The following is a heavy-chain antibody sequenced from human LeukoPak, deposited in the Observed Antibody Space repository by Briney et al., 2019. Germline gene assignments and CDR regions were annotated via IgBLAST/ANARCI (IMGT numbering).Heavy chain of an antibody. D-gene: IGHD7-27*01. V-gene: IGHV1-18*01. CDR1: GGTFSSYG. J-gene: IGHJ4*02. CDR2: ISAYNGNT. Sequence: ASVKVSCKASGGTFSSYGISWVRQAPGQGLEWMGWISAYNGNTNYAQKLQGRVTMTTDTSTSTAYMELRSLRSDDTAVYYCARDGGLLATGEVDYWGQGNLVTVSS. CDR3: ARDGGLLATGEVDY.